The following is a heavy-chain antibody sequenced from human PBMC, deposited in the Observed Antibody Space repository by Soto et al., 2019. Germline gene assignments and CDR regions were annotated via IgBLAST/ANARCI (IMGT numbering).Heavy chain of an antibody. D-gene: IGHD5-18*01. V-gene: IGHV4-39*01. J-gene: IGHJ4*02. CDR3: ARLGGYNYGNAVVVY. CDR2: IYFSGST. Sequence: QLQLQESGPGLVKPSETLSLTCTVSGGSISSSSYYWGWIRQPPGKGLEWIGSIYFSGSTYYNPSPKSRVTISVDTSKNQFSLKLSSVPAADTAVYHCARLGGYNYGNAVVVYWGQGTLVTVSS. CDR1: GGSISSSSYY.